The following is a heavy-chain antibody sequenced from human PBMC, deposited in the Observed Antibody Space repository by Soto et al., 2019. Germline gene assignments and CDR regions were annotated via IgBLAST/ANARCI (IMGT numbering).Heavy chain of an antibody. Sequence: QVQLVESGGGVVQPGRSLRLSCAASGFTFSSYGMHWVRQAPGKGLEWVAVIWYDGSNKYYADSVKGRFTISRDNSKNTLDLQMNSLRAEDTAVYYCARDRKQLEAYFDYWGQGTLVTVSS. D-gene: IGHD6-6*01. V-gene: IGHV3-33*01. CDR3: ARDRKQLEAYFDY. J-gene: IGHJ4*02. CDR1: GFTFSSYG. CDR2: IWYDGSNK.